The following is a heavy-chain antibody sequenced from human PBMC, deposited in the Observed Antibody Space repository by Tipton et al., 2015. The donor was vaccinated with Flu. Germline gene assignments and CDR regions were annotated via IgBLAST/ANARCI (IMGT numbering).Heavy chain of an antibody. Sequence: QLVQSGAEMEKPGSSVKVSCKASGDTFSNYAITWVRLAPGQGLEWMGRIIPVLGVVNHAQKFQGRVTITADKSTSTAYMELSSLIHEDTAMYFCARDVFDSSGYFKFFGLDVWGQGTPVTVSS. CDR1: GDTFSNYA. CDR3: ARDVFDSSGYFKFFGLDV. V-gene: IGHV1-69*09. CDR2: IIPVLGVV. D-gene: IGHD3-22*01. J-gene: IGHJ6*02.